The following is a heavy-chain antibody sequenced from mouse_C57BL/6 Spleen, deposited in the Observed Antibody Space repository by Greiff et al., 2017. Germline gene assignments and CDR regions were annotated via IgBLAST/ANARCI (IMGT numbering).Heavy chain of an antibody. Sequence: QVQLQQPGAELVRPGSSVKLSCKASGYTFTSYWMHWVKQRPIQGLEWIGNIDPSDSETQYNQKFKDKATLTVDKSSSPAYMQLSGLTSEDSAVYYCASGGFYAMDYWGQGTSVTVSS. CDR2: IDPSDSET. V-gene: IGHV1-52*01. J-gene: IGHJ4*01. CDR1: GYTFTSYW. CDR3: ASGGFYAMDY.